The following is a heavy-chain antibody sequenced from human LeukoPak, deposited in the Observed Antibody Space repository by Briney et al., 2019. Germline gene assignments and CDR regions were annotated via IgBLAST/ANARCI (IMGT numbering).Heavy chain of an antibody. V-gene: IGHV4-34*01. J-gene: IGHJ4*02. CDR3: ARVFDHGLCDY. CDR2: INHSGIT. CDR1: GGSFSDYY. D-gene: IGHD2-2*01. Sequence: PSETLSLTCTVYGGSFSDYYWTWIRQPPGKGLEWIGEINHSGITDYNPSLKSRVTISVDTSNNHFPLKLTSVTAADTAVYYCARVFDHGLCDYWGQGTLVTVSS.